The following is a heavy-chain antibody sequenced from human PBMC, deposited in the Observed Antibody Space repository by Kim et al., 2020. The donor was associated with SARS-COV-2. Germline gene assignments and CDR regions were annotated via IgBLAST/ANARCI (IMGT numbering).Heavy chain of an antibody. J-gene: IGHJ4*02. CDR2: INGKTGGT. D-gene: IGHD1-7*01. CDR3: GTWIPVLAGRVPY. Sequence: ASVKVSCKASGYTFSDYHIHWVRQAPGQGPEWMAWINGKTGGTEYSPMFQGRVTVTRDTSISTAYMDLSGLMSDDTAVYYCGTWIPVLAGRVPYWGQGTLVTVSS. V-gene: IGHV1-2*02. CDR1: GYTFSDYH.